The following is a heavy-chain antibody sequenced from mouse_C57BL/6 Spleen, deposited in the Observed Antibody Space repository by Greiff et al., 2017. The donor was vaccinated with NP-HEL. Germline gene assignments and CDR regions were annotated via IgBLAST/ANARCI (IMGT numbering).Heavy chain of an antibody. V-gene: IGHV7-3*01. CDR1: GFTLTDYY. CDR3: ARDYYGSSLDY. J-gene: IGHJ2*01. D-gene: IGHD1-1*01. Sequence: EVKLVESGGGLVQPGGSLSLSCAASGFTLTDYYMSWVRQPPGKALEWLGFIRNKANGYTTEYSASVKGRFTISRDNSQSILYLQMNALRAEDSATYYCARDYYGSSLDYWGQGTTLTVSS. CDR2: IRNKANGYTT.